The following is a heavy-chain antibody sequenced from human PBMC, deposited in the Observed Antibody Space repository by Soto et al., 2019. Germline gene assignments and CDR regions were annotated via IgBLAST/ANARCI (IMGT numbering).Heavy chain of an antibody. CDR3: AKDLRSYHRMPSYYFDS. CDR2: ISSDGSNE. D-gene: IGHD3-10*01. V-gene: IGHV3-30*18. J-gene: IGHJ4*02. Sequence: QVQLVESGGGVVQPGRSLRLSCAASGFTFSVYGMHWVRQAPGKGLEWVAVISSDGSNEYYADSVKGRFTISRDNSKNKLYLQMNSLRAVDTAVYYCAKDLRSYHRMPSYYFDSWGQGTLVTVSS. CDR1: GFTFSVYG.